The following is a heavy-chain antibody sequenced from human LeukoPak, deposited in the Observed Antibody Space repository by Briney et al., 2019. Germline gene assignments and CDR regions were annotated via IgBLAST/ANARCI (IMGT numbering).Heavy chain of an antibody. CDR2: INPSGGST. V-gene: IGHV1-46*01. CDR1: GYTFSSYY. J-gene: IGHJ5*02. Sequence: ASVKVSCKASGYTFSSYYMHWVRQAPGEGLEWLGIINPSGGSTSYAQKFQGRFTMTRDTSTTTVYMDLSSLRSGDTAMYYCARGLPGRVHDNSKRGLFDPWGQGTLVTVSS. CDR3: ARGLPGRVHDNSKRGLFDP. D-gene: IGHD3-22*01.